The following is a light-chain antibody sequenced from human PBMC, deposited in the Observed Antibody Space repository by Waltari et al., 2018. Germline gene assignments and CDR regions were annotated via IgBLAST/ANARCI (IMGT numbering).Light chain of an antibody. CDR1: SSNIGSNT. Sequence: QSVLTQPPSASGTPGQRVTISCSGSSSNIGSNTVNWYQQLPGTAPKLRICSMNQWPSGVPDRFSGSKSGPSASLAISGLQSEDEADYYCAAWDDSLNGVVFGGGTKLTVL. J-gene: IGLJ2*01. CDR3: AAWDDSLNGVV. CDR2: SMN. V-gene: IGLV1-44*01.